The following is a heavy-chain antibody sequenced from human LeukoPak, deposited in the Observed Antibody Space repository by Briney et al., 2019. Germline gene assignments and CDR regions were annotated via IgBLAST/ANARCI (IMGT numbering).Heavy chain of an antibody. Sequence: SQTLPLTCAISGDSVSSNIAAWSWVRQSPSRGLEWLGRTYYRSKWKNDYAESVKSRINISPDTSKNQFSLQLNSVTPEDTAVYYCARVAYAVAVVWGQGTPVTVSS. CDR3: ARVAYAVAVV. D-gene: IGHD2-2*01. J-gene: IGHJ1*01. CDR1: GDSVSSNIAA. CDR2: TYYRSKWKN. V-gene: IGHV6-1*01.